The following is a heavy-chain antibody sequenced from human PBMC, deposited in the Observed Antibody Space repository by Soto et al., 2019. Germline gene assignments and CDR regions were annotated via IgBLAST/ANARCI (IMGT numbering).Heavy chain of an antibody. V-gene: IGHV1-8*01. Sequence: ASVKVSCKASGYTFTSYDINWVRQATGQGLEWMGWMNPNSGNTGYAQKFQGRVTMTRNTSTSTAYMELRSLRSDDTAVYYCARDLGQQLVDYWGQGTLVTVSS. J-gene: IGHJ4*02. CDR2: MNPNSGNT. CDR1: GYTFTSYD. D-gene: IGHD6-13*01. CDR3: ARDLGQQLVDY.